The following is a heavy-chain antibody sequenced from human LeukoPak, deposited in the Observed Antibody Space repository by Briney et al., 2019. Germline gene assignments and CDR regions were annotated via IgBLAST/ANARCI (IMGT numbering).Heavy chain of an antibody. CDR2: IKQDGSEK. J-gene: IGHJ4*02. CDR1: GFPFSSYG. Sequence: GGSLRLSCAASGFPFSSYGMHWVRQAPGKGLEWVANIKQDGSEKYYVDSVKGRFTISRDNAKNSLYLQMNSLRAEDTAVYYCARALSPDYWGQGTLVTVSS. CDR3: ARALSPDY. V-gene: IGHV3-7*01.